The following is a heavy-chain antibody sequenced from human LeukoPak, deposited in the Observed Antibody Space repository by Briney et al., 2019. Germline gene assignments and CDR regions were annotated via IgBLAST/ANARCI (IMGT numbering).Heavy chain of an antibody. J-gene: IGHJ6*02. CDR3: ARDRLQGYYYGMDV. Sequence: GGSLRLSCAASGFTFSNSGMHWVRQAPGKGLEWLAVISNDEINKYYGDSVKGRFTISRDNAKNTLFLEMSSLRDEDTAAYYCARDRLQGYYYGMDVWGQGTTVTVSS. V-gene: IGHV3-30*03. CDR1: GFTFSNSG. D-gene: IGHD2-15*01. CDR2: ISNDEINK.